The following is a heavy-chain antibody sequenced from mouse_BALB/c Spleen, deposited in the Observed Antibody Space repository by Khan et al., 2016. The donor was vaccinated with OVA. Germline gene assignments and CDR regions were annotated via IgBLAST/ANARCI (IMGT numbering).Heavy chain of an antibody. J-gene: IGHJ4*01. CDR1: GFTFSSFG. V-gene: IGHV5-17*02. CDR3: ARRRIYDGYYGGAMDY. D-gene: IGHD2-3*01. Sequence: EVELVESGGGLVQPGGSRKLSCAASGFTFSSFGMHWVRQVPEKGLEWVAYISSGSNTIHYVDTVKGRFTISRDNSKNTLFLQMTSLRSEDTAKYYCARRRIYDGYYGGAMDYWGQGTSVTVSS. CDR2: ISSGSNTI.